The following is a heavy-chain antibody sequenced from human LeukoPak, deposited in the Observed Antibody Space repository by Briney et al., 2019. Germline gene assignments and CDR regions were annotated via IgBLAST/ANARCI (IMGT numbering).Heavy chain of an antibody. D-gene: IGHD1-14*01. CDR1: GGSISSYY. V-gene: IGHV4-59*08. J-gene: IGHJ6*02. CDR2: IYYSGST. Sequence: SETLSLTCTVSGGSISSYYWSWIRQPPGKGLEWIGYIYYSGSTNYNPSLKSRVTISVDTSKNQFSPKLSSVTAADTAVYYCARHRTGDYYYYYGMDVWGQGTTVTVSS. CDR3: ARHRTGDYYYYYGMDV.